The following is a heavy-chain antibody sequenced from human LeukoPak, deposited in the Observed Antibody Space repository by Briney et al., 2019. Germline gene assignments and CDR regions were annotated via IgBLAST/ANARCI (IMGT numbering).Heavy chain of an antibody. CDR3: AREEIVVVPAAAGGPFDY. CDR2: IIPIFGTA. V-gene: IGHV1-69*05. Sequence: SVKVPCKASGGTFSSYAISWVRQAPGQGLEWMGGIIPIFGTANYAQKFQGRVTITTDESTSTAYMELSSLRSEDTAVYYCAREEIVVVPAAAGGPFDYWGQGTLVTVSS. CDR1: GGTFSSYA. J-gene: IGHJ4*02. D-gene: IGHD2-2*01.